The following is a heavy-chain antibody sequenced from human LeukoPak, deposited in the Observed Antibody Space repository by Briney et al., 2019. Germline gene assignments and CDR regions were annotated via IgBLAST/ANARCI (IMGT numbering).Heavy chain of an antibody. Sequence: PGGSLRLSCAASGFTFSSYGMHWVRQAPGKGLEWVAVISYDGSNKYYADSVKGRFTISRDNSKNTLYLQMNSLRAEDTAVYCCAKDTYYDILTGALPSDYWGQGTLVTVSS. CDR3: AKDTYYDILTGALPSDY. J-gene: IGHJ4*02. D-gene: IGHD3-9*01. CDR2: ISYDGSNK. V-gene: IGHV3-30*18. CDR1: GFTFSSYG.